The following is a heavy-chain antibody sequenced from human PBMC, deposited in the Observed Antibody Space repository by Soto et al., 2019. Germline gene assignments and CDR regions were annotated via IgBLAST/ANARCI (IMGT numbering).Heavy chain of an antibody. V-gene: IGHV3-33*01. CDR1: GFTFSSYG. CDR3: AREEDCSSTSCYFDY. J-gene: IGHJ4*02. Sequence: LRLSCAASGFTFSSYGMHWVRQAPGKGLEWVAVIWYDGSNKYYADSVKGRFTISRDNSKNTLYLQMNSLRAEDTAVYYCAREEDCSSTSCYFDYWGQGTLVTVSS. D-gene: IGHD2-2*01. CDR2: IWYDGSNK.